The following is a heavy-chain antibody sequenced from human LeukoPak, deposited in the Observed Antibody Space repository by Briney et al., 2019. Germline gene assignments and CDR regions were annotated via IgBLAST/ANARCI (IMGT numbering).Heavy chain of an antibody. Sequence: GGSLRLSCAASGFTFSSYAMNWVRQAPGKGLEWVSGISGSGGSTYYADSVKGRFTISRDNSKNTLYLQLNSLRVEDTAVYYCATSIVGFTYDEHFQHWGQGTLVTVSS. CDR1: GFTFSSYA. J-gene: IGHJ1*01. D-gene: IGHD1-26*01. CDR3: ATSIVGFTYDEHFQH. V-gene: IGHV3-23*01. CDR2: ISGSGGST.